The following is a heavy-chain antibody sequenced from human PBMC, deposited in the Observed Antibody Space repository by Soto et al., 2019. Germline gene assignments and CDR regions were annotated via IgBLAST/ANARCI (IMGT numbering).Heavy chain of an antibody. CDR1: GYXFANYL. D-gene: IGHD6-13*01. CDR3: AAGYTTGPDAFDI. J-gene: IGHJ3*02. CDR2: IFPGYSDT. V-gene: IGHV5-51*01. Sequence: EXLNISCKSSGYXFANYLLVWVRHMPGKGLELMGMIFPGYSDTKNSPSLQGQITMSVDKSDSSAYLQWRSLKASDTDMYYCAAGYTTGPDAFDIWGQGIMGTVSS.